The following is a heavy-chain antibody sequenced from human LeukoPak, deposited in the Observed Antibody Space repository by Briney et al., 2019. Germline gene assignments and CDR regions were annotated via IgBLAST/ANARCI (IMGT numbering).Heavy chain of an antibody. CDR2: MYHSGSS. CDR3: ARETSSSTFDY. Sequence: SETLSLTCSVSGGSNRSYYWRWMRQPPGKGLEGIGYMYHSGSSNYNPSLKSRVTISVDTSKNQFSLKLNSVTAADSAVYYCARETSSSTFDYWGQGTLVTVSS. V-gene: IGHV4-59*13. J-gene: IGHJ4*02. CDR1: GGSNRSYY. D-gene: IGHD6-6*01.